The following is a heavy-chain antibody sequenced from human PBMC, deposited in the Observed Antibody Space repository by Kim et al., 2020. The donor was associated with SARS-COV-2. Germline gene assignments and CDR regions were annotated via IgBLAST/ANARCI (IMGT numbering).Heavy chain of an antibody. CDR3: ARDFAPWVAKFDY. CDR2: INPKSGDT. CDR1: GYGFTGYY. D-gene: IGHD1-26*01. V-gene: IGHV1-2*02. Sequence: ASVKVSCKASGYGFTGYYIDWVRQAPGQGLEWMGWINPKSGDTNYAQKFQGRVTMTRDTSLSTAYMELTSLRSDDTAVYYCARDFAPWVAKFDYWGQGTLVTVSS. J-gene: IGHJ4*02.